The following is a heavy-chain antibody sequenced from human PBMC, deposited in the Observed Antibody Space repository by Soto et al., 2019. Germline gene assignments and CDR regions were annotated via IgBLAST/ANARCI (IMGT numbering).Heavy chain of an antibody. Sequence: QVKLVQSGAEVKKPGSSVKVSCKDAGDTFSSCTISWVRQAPGQGLEWMGRIIPILGIANYAQKFQGRVTITADKSTSTAYMELSSLRSEDTAVYYCARDGVMYGDYDFDYCGQGTLVTVSS. V-gene: IGHV1-69*08. CDR3: ARDGVMYGDYDFDY. CDR2: IIPILGIA. D-gene: IGHD4-17*01. J-gene: IGHJ4*02. CDR1: GDTFSSCT.